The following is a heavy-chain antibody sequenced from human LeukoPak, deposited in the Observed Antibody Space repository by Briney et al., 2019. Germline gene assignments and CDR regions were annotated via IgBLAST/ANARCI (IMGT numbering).Heavy chain of an antibody. J-gene: IGHJ3*02. Sequence: SETLSLTCTVSGGSIRSSSYYWGWIRQPPGKGLEWIGYIYYSGSTNYNPSLKSRVTISVDTSKNQFSLKLSSVTAADTAVYYCARRTVVRDDAFDIWGQGTMVTVSS. V-gene: IGHV4-61*05. CDR3: ARRTVVRDDAFDI. D-gene: IGHD4-23*01. CDR2: IYYSGST. CDR1: GGSIRSSSYY.